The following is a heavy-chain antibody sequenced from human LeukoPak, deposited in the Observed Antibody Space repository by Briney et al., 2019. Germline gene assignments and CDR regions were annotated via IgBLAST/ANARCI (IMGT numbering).Heavy chain of an antibody. CDR3: ARHSHSYYTSYDS. V-gene: IGHV4-59*08. D-gene: IGHD2-2*02. Sequence: PSETLSLTCTVSGGSISTYYWSWVRQPPGKGLEWIGYIFYTGSTNYNPSLKSRVTMSIDTSKNQFSLSLSSVTVADTAVYFCARHSHSYYTSYDSWGQGTLVTVSS. CDR1: GGSISTYY. CDR2: IFYTGST. J-gene: IGHJ5*01.